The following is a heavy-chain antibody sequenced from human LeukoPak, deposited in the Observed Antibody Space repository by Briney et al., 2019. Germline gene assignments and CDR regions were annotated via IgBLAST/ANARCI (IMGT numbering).Heavy chain of an antibody. Sequence: GGSLRLSCAASGFTFSSYAMSWVRQAPGKGLEWVSAISGSGGSTYYVDSVKGRFTISRDNSKNTLYLQMNSLRAEDTAVYYCAKDHIRGYCSGGSCYSIVSSGRIGDWYFDLWGRGTLVTVSS. CDR1: GFTFSSYA. J-gene: IGHJ2*01. CDR2: ISGSGGST. V-gene: IGHV3-23*01. D-gene: IGHD2-15*01. CDR3: AKDHIRGYCSGGSCYSIVSSGRIGDWYFDL.